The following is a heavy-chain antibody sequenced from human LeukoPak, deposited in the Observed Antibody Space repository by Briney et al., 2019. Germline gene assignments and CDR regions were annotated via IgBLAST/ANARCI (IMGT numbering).Heavy chain of an antibody. CDR2: VYVSGST. CDR1: SGSISGGDYY. V-gene: IGHV4-61*02. Sequence: SQTLSLTCTVSSGSISGGDYYWSWIRQPAGKGLEWIGRVYVSGSTNYNPSLKSRVTISVDTSKNQFSLKLRSVTAADTAVYFCARDRQKNWFDPWGQGTLVTVSS. CDR3: ARDRQKNWFDP. J-gene: IGHJ5*02.